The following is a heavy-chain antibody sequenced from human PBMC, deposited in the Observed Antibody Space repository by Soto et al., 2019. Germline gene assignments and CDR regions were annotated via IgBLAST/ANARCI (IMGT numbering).Heavy chain of an antibody. J-gene: IGHJ4*02. CDR2: IYYSGST. D-gene: IGHD3-10*01. CDR1: GGSISSGGYY. CDR3: ARGVTLVRGVIHTPYFDY. V-gene: IGHV4-31*03. Sequence: SDTLSLTCTVSGGSISSGGYYWSWIRQHPGKGLEWIGYIYYSGSTYYNPSLKSRVTISVDTSKNQFSLKLSSVTAADTAVYYCARGVTLVRGVIHTPYFDYWGQGALVTVSS.